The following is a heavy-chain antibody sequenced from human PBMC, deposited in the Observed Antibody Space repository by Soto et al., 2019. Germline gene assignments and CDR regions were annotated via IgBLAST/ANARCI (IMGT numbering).Heavy chain of an antibody. D-gene: IGHD1-7*01. CDR1: GLAFSNYA. CDR2: MSGSSSTT. V-gene: IGHV3-23*01. J-gene: IGHJ4*02. Sequence: EMRLLESGGGLVKPGGSLRLSCATSGLAFSNYAMSWVRQAPGGGLEWVSSMSGSSSTTYYADSVRGRFTISRDRSKNTLYLQMSSLRAEDTALYYCAINQERELPRVIDFWGQGTLVTVSS. CDR3: AINQERELPRVIDF.